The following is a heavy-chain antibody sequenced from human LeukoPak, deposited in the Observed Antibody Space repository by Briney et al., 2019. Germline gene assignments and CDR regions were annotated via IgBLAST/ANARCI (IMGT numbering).Heavy chain of an antibody. V-gene: IGHV3-53*01. CDR2: IYSGTI. CDR3: ARRAGAYSHPYDY. CDR1: GFIFSSYT. J-gene: IGHJ4*02. Sequence: GGSLRLSCKASGFIFSSYTMNWVRQAPGKGLEWVSFIYSGTIHYSDSVKGRFTISRDNSKNTLYLQMNSLRAEDTAVYYCARRAGAYSHPYDYWGQGTLVTVSS. D-gene: IGHD4/OR15-4a*01.